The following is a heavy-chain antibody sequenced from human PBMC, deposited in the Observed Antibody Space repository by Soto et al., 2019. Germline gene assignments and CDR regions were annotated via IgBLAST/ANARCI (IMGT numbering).Heavy chain of an antibody. Sequence: GGSLRLACAASGFTFRNYAMNWVRQAPGKGLEWVSSISGGGDSRKYADSVKGRFTISRDNSKNTLYLQMNSLRAEDTAVYYCAKDLFTMVRLFDSWGQGTLVTVSS. CDR2: ISGGGDSR. J-gene: IGHJ4*02. CDR3: AKDLFTMVRLFDS. V-gene: IGHV3-23*01. D-gene: IGHD3-10*01. CDR1: GFTFRNYA.